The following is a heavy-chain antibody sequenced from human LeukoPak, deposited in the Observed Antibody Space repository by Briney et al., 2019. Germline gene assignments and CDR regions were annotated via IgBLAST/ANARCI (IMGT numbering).Heavy chain of an antibody. CDR2: INGNGGHT. CDR3: ARGQAYCGADCYSD. Sequence: GGSLRLSCAASGFTFSAYAMSWVRQAPGKGLEWVSAINGNGGHTYYADSVRGRFTISRDNSKNTLYLQMNSLRADDTAIYYCARGQAYCGADCYSDWGQGTLVTVSS. CDR1: GFTFSAYA. J-gene: IGHJ4*02. D-gene: IGHD2-21*02. V-gene: IGHV3-23*01.